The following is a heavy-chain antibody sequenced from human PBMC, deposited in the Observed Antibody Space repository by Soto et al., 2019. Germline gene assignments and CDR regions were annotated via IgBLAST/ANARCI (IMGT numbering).Heavy chain of an antibody. CDR1: GYIFTNYY. CDR3: ARLLGLQRYYYYYMDV. V-gene: IGHV1-46*01. D-gene: IGHD1-7*01. Sequence: ASVKVSCKASGYIFTNYYIHWVRQAPGQGLEWMGIINPNGGSTNYAQKFQGRITLTRDTSTSTVYMDLSSLRSEDTAVYYCARLLGLQRYYYYYMDVWGKGTTVTVS. CDR2: INPNGGST. J-gene: IGHJ6*03.